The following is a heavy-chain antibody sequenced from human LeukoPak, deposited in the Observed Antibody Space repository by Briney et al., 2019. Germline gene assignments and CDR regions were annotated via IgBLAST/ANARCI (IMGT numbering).Heavy chain of an antibody. CDR1: GGSISIYY. J-gene: IGHJ3*02. CDR3: AGLYGDYSAAFDI. Sequence: SETLSLTCTVSGGSISIYYWSWIRQPPGKGLEWIGYIYYSGSTNYNPSLKSRVTISVDTSKNQFSLKLSSVTAADTAVYHCAGLYGDYSAAFDIWGQGTMVTVSS. CDR2: IYYSGST. D-gene: IGHD4-17*01. V-gene: IGHV4-59*01.